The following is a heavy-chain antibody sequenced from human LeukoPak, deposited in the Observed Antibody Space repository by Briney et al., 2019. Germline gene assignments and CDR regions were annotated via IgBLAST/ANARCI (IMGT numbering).Heavy chain of an antibody. CDR2: IYNSGST. D-gene: IGHD6-13*01. V-gene: IGHV4-30-2*01. CDR1: GGSISSGGYS. J-gene: IGHJ4*02. Sequence: SENLSLNCAVSGGSISSGGYSWRWIRQPPGKGLEWIGYIYNSGSTYYNPSLKSRVTISVDRSKNQFSLKLSSVTAADTAVYYCAGGPKIAAAGTGYWGQGTLVTVSS. CDR3: AGGPKIAAAGTGY.